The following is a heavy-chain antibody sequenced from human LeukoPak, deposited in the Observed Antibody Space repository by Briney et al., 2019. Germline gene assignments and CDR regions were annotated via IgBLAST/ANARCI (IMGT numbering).Heavy chain of an antibody. J-gene: IGHJ6*02. CDR1: GGSISSSTYY. D-gene: IGHD3-9*01. CDR2: ISYSGST. V-gene: IGHV4-39*06. Sequence: SETLSLTCTVSGGSISSSTYYWGWIRQPPGKGLEWIGIISYSGSTYYNPSLKSRVTISVDTSKNQFALKLSSVTAADTAVYYCARDNRYFDPGVCYYNGMDVWGQGTTVTVSS. CDR3: ARDNRYFDPGVCYYNGMDV.